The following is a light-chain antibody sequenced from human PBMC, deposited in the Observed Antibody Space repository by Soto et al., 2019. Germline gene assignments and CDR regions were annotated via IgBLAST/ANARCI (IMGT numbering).Light chain of an antibody. CDR2: KAS. CDR1: QSVGTW. CDR3: QQYNSYSET. J-gene: IGKJ1*01. V-gene: IGKV1-5*03. Sequence: DIQMTQSPSTLSASVGGRVTITCRASQSVGTWLAWYQQKPGKAPKLLIYKASSLESGVPSRFSGSGSGTEFTLTISSLQPDDFATYYCQQYNSYSETFGQGTKVDIK.